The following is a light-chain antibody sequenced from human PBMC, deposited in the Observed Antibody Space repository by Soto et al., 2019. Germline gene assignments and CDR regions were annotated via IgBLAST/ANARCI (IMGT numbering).Light chain of an antibody. V-gene: IGKV3-20*01. CDR1: QSVSNNY. CDR3: QQYGSSPST. Sequence: IVLTQSPGTLSLSPGERATLSCMASQSVSNNYLAWYQQKPGQAPRLLIYGASSRATGIPDRFSGSGSGTDFTLTISRLEPEDFAVYYCQQYGSSPSTFGQGTRLEIK. CDR2: GAS. J-gene: IGKJ5*01.